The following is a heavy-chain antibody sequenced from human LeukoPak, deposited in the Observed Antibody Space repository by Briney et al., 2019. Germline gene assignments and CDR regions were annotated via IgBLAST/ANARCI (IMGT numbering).Heavy chain of an antibody. CDR2: IYYSGST. V-gene: IGHV4-34*01. CDR3: ARLGRYCTNGVCYEYYFDY. J-gene: IGHJ4*02. D-gene: IGHD2-8*01. Sequence: SETLSLTCAVYGGSFSGYYWSWIRQPPGKGLEWIGSIYYSGSTYYNPSLKSRVTISVDTSKNQFSLKLSSVTAADTAVYYCARLGRYCTNGVCYEYYFDYWGQGTLVTVSS. CDR1: GGSFSGYY.